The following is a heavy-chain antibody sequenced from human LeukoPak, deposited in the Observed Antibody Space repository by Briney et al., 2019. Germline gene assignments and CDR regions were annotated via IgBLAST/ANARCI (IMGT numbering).Heavy chain of an antibody. CDR1: GGSFSGYY. D-gene: IGHD2-8*01. CDR2: INHSGST. Sequence: PSETLSLTCAVFGGSFSGYYWSWIRQPPRKGLEWIGEINHSGSTNYNPSLKSRVTISVDTSKNQFSLKLSSVTAADTAVYYCARRPIMRYFDYWGQGTLVTVSS. CDR3: ARRPIMRYFDY. J-gene: IGHJ4*02. V-gene: IGHV4-34*01.